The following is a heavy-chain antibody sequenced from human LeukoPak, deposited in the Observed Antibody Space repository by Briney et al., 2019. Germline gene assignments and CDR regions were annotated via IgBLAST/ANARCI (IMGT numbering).Heavy chain of an antibody. J-gene: IGHJ4*02. V-gene: IGHV3-66*02. CDR2: IYSGGNT. CDR1: GFTVSTNY. CDR3: ARVGFPGTKAPFDY. Sequence: GGYLRLSCAVSGFTVSTNYMTWVRQAPGKGLEWVSVIYSGGNTYYADSVKGRLIISRDNSKNTVYLQMNSLRAEDTAVYYCARVGFPGTKAPFDYWGQGTLVTVSS. D-gene: IGHD1-1*01.